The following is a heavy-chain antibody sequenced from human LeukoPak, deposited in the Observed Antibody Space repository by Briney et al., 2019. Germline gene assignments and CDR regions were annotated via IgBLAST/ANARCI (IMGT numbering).Heavy chain of an antibody. CDR2: IYTSGST. D-gene: IGHD2-2*01. J-gene: IGHJ5*02. CDR1: GGSISTYH. CDR3: ARGAVSTTSYNWFDP. Sequence: SETLSLTCTVSGGSISTYHWSWIRQPAGKGLGWIGHIYTSGSTNYNPSLESRVAMSVDMSKNQFSLKLNSVTAADTAVYYCARGAVSTTSYNWFDPWGQGTLVTVSS. V-gene: IGHV4-4*07.